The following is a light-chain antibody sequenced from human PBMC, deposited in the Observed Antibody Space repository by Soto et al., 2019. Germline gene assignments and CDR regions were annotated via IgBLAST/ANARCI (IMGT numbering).Light chain of an antibody. Sequence: EIVLTQSPATLSLSPGERATLSCRASQSVTRSLAWYQQKPGQAPRLLIFDASNRATGIPARFSGSGSGTDFTLTIRSLESEDFEVYYCQQCTNGVTFGQGTRLAIK. V-gene: IGKV3-11*01. CDR2: DAS. J-gene: IGKJ5*01. CDR3: QQCTNGVT. CDR1: QSVTRS.